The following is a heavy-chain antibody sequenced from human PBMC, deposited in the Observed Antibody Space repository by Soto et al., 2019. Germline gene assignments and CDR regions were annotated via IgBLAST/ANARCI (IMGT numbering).Heavy chain of an antibody. V-gene: IGHV4-31*03. CDR1: GGSISSGGYY. D-gene: IGHD3-22*01. CDR2: IYYSGST. CDR3: ARLTLPYYYDSSGYYRQGYEY. Sequence: SETLSLTCTVSGGSISSGGYYWSWIRQHPGKGLEWIGYIYYSGSTYYNPSLKSRVTISVDTSKNQFSLKLSSVTAADTAVYYCARLTLPYYYDSSGYYRQGYEYWGQGTLVTVSS. J-gene: IGHJ4*02.